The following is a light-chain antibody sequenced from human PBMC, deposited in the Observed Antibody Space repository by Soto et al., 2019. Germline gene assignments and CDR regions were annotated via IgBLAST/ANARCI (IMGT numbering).Light chain of an antibody. Sequence: QSVLTQPPSVSAAPGQKVTISCSGSSSNIGNNFVSWYQQLPGTAPKLLIYDNNKRPSGIPDRFSGSKSGTSATLAITGLQTGDEADYYCGAWDDSLSARVFGGGTKLTVL. V-gene: IGLV1-51*01. CDR2: DNN. J-gene: IGLJ3*02. CDR1: SSNIGNNF. CDR3: GAWDDSLSARV.